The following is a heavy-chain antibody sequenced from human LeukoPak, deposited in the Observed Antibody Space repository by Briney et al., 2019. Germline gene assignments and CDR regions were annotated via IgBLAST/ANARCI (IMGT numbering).Heavy chain of an antibody. CDR1: TFTFGGYW. D-gene: IGHD3-10*01. CDR3: VADRGNWSGGDF. CDR2: IDSAGGRL. Sequence: PGGSLRLSCAGSTFTFGGYWLHWVRHRPGKGLAWGSRIDSAGGRLQWADSVRGRFTMSRDNANNPGDLQINSLSPEDSAVFYCVADRGNWSGGDFWLRGSLVSVPS. V-gene: IGHV3-74*01. J-gene: IGHJ4*02.